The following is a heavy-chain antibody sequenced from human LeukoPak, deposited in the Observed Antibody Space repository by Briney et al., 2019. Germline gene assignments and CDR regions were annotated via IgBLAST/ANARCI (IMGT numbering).Heavy chain of an antibody. CDR1: GGSIASDNYF. V-gene: IGHV4-31*03. CDR2: IFYSGTT. D-gene: IGHD2-2*01. Sequence: SETLSLTCTVSGGSIASDNYFWSWIRQHPKKGLEWIGYIFYSGTTYYNPSLKSRVTISVDTSKNQFSLKLNSVIAADTAVYYCAREVNEPASADAFDIWGQGTMVTVSS. CDR3: AREVNEPASADAFDI. J-gene: IGHJ3*02.